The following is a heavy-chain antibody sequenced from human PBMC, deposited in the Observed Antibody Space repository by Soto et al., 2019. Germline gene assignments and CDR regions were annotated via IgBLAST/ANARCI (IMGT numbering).Heavy chain of an antibody. CDR2: IVVGSGNR. CDR3: AAKGYYYDSSGYSYAFDI. V-gene: IGHV1-58*01. J-gene: IGHJ3*02. CDR1: GFTFTSSA. Sequence: QMQLVQSGPEVKKPGTSVKVSCKASGFTFTSSAVQWVRQARGQRLEWIGWIVVGSGNRNYAQKFQERVTITRDMSTSTAYMELSSLRSEDTAVYYCAAKGYYYDSSGYSYAFDIWGQGTMVTVSS. D-gene: IGHD3-22*01.